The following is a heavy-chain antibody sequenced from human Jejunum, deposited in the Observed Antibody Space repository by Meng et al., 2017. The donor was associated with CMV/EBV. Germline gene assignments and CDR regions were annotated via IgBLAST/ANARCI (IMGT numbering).Heavy chain of an antibody. CDR1: GYTFTGYN. CDR3: ARGHNFGFEY. CDR2: IITNTGGT. V-gene: IGHV1-2*06. D-gene: IGHD1-1*01. J-gene: IGHJ4*02. Sequence: VFCKASGYTFTGYNMHWVRQAPGQGLEWMGRIITNTGGTNYAQKFQGRVTMTRDTSISTGYMELNSLRSDDTAVYYCARGHNFGFEYWGQGTLVTVSS.